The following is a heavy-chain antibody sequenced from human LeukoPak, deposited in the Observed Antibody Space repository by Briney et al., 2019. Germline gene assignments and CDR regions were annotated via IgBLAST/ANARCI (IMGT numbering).Heavy chain of an antibody. D-gene: IGHD2-2*01. CDR2: ISGSGGST. Sequence: GGSLRLSCAASGFTFSNYAMSWVRQAPGKGLEWVSAISGSGGSTYYADSVKGRFTISRDNSKNTLYLQMNSLRAEDTAVYYCAKREYCSSTSCSPDYYYGMDVWGQGTTVTVSS. CDR1: GFTFSNYA. J-gene: IGHJ6*02. CDR3: AKREYCSSTSCSPDYYYGMDV. V-gene: IGHV3-23*01.